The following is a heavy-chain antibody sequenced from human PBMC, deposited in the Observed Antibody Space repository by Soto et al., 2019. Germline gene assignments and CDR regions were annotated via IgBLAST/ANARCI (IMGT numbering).Heavy chain of an antibody. Sequence: PGESLKISCKGSGYSFTSYWIGWVRQMPGKGLEWMGIIYPGDSDTRYSPSFQGQVTISADKSISTAYLQRSSLKASDTAMYYCARHAVTGRYGMHVWGQGTAVTVSS. CDR3: ARHAVTGRYGMHV. V-gene: IGHV5-51*01. CDR2: IYPGDSDT. J-gene: IGHJ6*02. CDR1: GYSFTSYW. D-gene: IGHD4-4*01.